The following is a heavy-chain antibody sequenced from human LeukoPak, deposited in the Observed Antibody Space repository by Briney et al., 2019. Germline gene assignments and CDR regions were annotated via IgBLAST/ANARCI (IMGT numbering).Heavy chain of an antibody. D-gene: IGHD1-20*01. CDR2: AYYSGST. CDR1: GGSISSYY. V-gene: IGHV4-59*08. CDR3: ARHHNWNYDY. Sequence: PSETLSLTCTVSGGSISSYYWSWIRQPPGKRLEWIGYAYYSGSTNYNPSLKSRVTISVDTSKNQFSLRLSSVTAADTAVYYCARHHNWNYDYWGQGTLVTVSS. J-gene: IGHJ4*02.